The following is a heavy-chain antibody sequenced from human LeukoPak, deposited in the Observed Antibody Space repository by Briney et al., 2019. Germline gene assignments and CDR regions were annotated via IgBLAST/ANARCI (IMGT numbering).Heavy chain of an antibody. Sequence: PGGSLRLSCAASGFTFNIYGMHWVRQAPGKGLEWVTFIRYDASDKYYVDSVQGRFSISRDNSRNTVYLQMNSLRHEDTALYCCVKDKAPLLQSTSSAFDHWGQGTHVTVSS. CDR2: IRYDASDK. CDR1: GFTFNIYG. D-gene: IGHD2-15*01. J-gene: IGHJ4*02. V-gene: IGHV3-30*02. CDR3: VKDKAPLLQSTSSAFDH.